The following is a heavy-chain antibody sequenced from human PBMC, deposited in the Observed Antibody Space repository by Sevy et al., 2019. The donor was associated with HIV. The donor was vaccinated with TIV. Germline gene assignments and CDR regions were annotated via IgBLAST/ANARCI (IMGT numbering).Heavy chain of an antibody. J-gene: IGHJ4*02. CDR3: AGWQTRPWYSDY. V-gene: IGHV3-7*01. CDR1: GFTFSNYW. Sequence: GGSLRLSCEASGFTFSNYWMSWVRKAPGKGLEWVANIKKDGSGKYYVNTVKGRCIISRDNTKNSLYLQMNSLRVEDTAVYYCAGWQTRPWYSDYWGQGTLVTVSS. CDR2: IKKDGSGK.